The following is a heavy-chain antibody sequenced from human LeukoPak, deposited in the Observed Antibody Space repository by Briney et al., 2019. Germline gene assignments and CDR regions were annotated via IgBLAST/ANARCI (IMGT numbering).Heavy chain of an antibody. V-gene: IGHV4-59*01. CDR3: ARDSGQQQLADYYYYYMDV. D-gene: IGHD6-13*01. CDR1: GGSISSYY. Sequence: SETLSLTCTVSGGSISSYYWSWIRQPPGKGLEWIGYIYYSGSTNYNPSLKSRVTISVDTSKNQFSLKLSSVTAADTAVYYCARDSGQQQLADYYYYYMDVWGKGTTVTVSS. CDR2: IYYSGST. J-gene: IGHJ6*03.